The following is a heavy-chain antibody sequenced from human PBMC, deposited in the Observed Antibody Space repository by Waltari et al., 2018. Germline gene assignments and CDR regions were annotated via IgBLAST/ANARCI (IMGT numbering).Heavy chain of an antibody. Sequence: VQLLESGGGLVQPGGSLRLSCAASGFTISSYALSRVRPGAGKGLECVSGINGREGSTYDGDSVKGRFTSSRDNSKNTLYREMNSLRAEDTAVYYCAKGLLGIRLRYFDKWGQGTLVSVPS. V-gene: IGHV3-23*01. CDR2: INGREGST. D-gene: IGHD7-27*01. CDR1: GFTISSYA. CDR3: AKGLLGIRLRYFDK. J-gene: IGHJ4*02.